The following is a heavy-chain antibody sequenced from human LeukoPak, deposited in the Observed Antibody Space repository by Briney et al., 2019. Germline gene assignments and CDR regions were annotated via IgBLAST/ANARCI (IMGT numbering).Heavy chain of an antibody. CDR3: AKSRLSSSGWYFDY. J-gene: IGHJ4*02. Sequence: GGSLRLSCAVSGFTFSSYAMSWVRQAPGKGLEWVSVISGNGGSTYYADSVKGRFTISRDNSKNTLYLQMSSLRAEDTAVYYCAKSRLSSSGWYFDYWGQGTLVTVSS. CDR2: ISGNGGST. D-gene: IGHD6-19*01. CDR1: GFTFSSYA. V-gene: IGHV3-23*01.